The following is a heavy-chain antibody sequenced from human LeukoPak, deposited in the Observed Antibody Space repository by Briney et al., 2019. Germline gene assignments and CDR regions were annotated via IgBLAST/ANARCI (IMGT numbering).Heavy chain of an antibody. V-gene: IGHV4-39*02. J-gene: IGHJ4*02. CDR3: ARDFWSGYYTLRGRYYFDY. CDR1: GGSISSSSYY. D-gene: IGHD3-3*01. Sequence: PSETLSLTCTVSGGSISSSSYYWGWIRQPPGKGLEWIGSIYYSGSTYYNPSLKSRVTMSVDTSKNQFSLKLSSVTAADTAVYYCARDFWSGYYTLRGRYYFDYWGQGTLVTVSS. CDR2: IYYSGST.